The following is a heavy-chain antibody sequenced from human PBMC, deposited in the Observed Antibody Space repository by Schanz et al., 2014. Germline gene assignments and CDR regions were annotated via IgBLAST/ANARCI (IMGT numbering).Heavy chain of an antibody. D-gene: IGHD6-13*01. Sequence: VQLVESGGGLVQPGESLRVSCAASGFTFSNFAIHWVRQAPGKGLEWVAVISYDGSHKDYADSVKGRFTISRDNSKNTLYLQMNSLRAEDTAVYYCARDRQQLVGRIGYYYGMDVWGQGTTVTVSS. J-gene: IGHJ6*02. CDR1: GFTFSNFA. CDR3: ARDRQQLVGRIGYYYGMDV. CDR2: ISYDGSHK. V-gene: IGHV3-30*04.